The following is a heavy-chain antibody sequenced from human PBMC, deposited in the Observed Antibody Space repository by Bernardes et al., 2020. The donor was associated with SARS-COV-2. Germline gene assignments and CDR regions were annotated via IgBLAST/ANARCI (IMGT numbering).Heavy chain of an antibody. Sequence: LRLSCSAAGCTFNSYSMNWVRQAPGNGLEWVSSISSSNSYIYYADSVRGRFTISRDNAKNSLYLQMNSLRAEDTAVYYCARDDGYDSSGYYYVGAFDIWGQGTMVTVSS. D-gene: IGHD3-22*01. V-gene: IGHV3-21*01. CDR3: ARDDGYDSSGYYYVGAFDI. CDR1: GCTFNSYS. J-gene: IGHJ3*02. CDR2: ISSSNSYI.